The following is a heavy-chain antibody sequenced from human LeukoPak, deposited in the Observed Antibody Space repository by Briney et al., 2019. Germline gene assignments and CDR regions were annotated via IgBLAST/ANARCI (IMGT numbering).Heavy chain of an antibody. J-gene: IGHJ4*02. V-gene: IGHV3-21*01. CDR1: GFTSSSYS. Sequence: PGGSLRLSCAASGFTSSSYSMNLVRQAPGKGLEWVSSISSSSSYIYYADSVKGRFTISRDNAKNSLYLQMNSLRAEDTAVYYCARRMATIWEFENYFDYWGQGTLVTVSS. CDR3: ARRMATIWEFENYFDY. CDR2: ISSSSSYI. D-gene: IGHD5-24*01.